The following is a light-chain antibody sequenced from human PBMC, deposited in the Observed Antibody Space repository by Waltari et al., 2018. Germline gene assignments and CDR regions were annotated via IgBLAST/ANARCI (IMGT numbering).Light chain of an antibody. J-gene: IGLJ2*01. V-gene: IGLV2-11*01. CDR2: EVG. CDR3: CSHAGSSVV. Sequence: QSALTQPRSVSGSPGQSVTISCTGTSSDVGAYNYVSWYQQHPGKAPKHMIYEVGKRPSGVPDRFSGSKSGNTASLTISGLQAEDEADYYCCSHAGSSVVFGGGTKLTVL. CDR1: SSDVGAYNY.